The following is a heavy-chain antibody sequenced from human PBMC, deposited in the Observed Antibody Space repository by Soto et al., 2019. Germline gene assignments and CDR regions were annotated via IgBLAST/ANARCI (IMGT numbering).Heavy chain of an antibody. D-gene: IGHD4-17*01. J-gene: IGHJ4*02. V-gene: IGHV3-15*01. CDR1: GFTLSNAW. CDR3: TTPSYGDYVPPWVD. Sequence: EVQLVESGGGLVKPGGSLRLSCAASGFTLSNAWMSWVRQAPGKGLEWVGRIKSKTDGGTTDYAAPVKGRFTISRDDSKNTLYLQMNSLKTEDTAVYYCTTPSYGDYVPPWVDWGQGTLVTVSS. CDR2: IKSKTDGGTT.